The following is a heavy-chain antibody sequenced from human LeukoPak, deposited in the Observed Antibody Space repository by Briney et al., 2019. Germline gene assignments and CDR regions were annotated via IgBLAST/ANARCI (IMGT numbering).Heavy chain of an antibody. D-gene: IGHD3-16*02. Sequence: PGASVKVSCKVSGYTLTELSMHWVRQAPGKGLEWMGGFDPEDGETIYAQKFQGRVTMTEDTSTDTAYMELSSLRSEDTAVYYCATFVIPYSYYGMDVWGQGTTVTVSS. V-gene: IGHV1-24*01. CDR2: FDPEDGET. CDR3: ATFVIPYSYYGMDV. J-gene: IGHJ6*02. CDR1: GYTLTELS.